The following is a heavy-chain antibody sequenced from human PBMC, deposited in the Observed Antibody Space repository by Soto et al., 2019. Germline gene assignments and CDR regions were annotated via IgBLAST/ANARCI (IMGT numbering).Heavy chain of an antibody. Sequence: SETLSLTCSVSGDSISNNNYYWGWIRQPPGKALEWVGSIHYSGSTYYNPSLKSRVTISADTTKTQFSLKLRSVTAADTAVYYCARQGITMIVVVVTDNWFDPWGQGTLVTVSS. CDR3: ARQGITMIVVVVTDNWFDP. CDR2: IHYSGST. CDR1: GDSISNNNYY. D-gene: IGHD3-22*01. V-gene: IGHV4-39*01. J-gene: IGHJ5*02.